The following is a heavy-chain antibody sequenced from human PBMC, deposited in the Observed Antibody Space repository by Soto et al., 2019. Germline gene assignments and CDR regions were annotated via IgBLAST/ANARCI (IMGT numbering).Heavy chain of an antibody. D-gene: IGHD3-22*01. CDR3: ARSHYDSACLAVDP. V-gene: IGHV4-59*02. J-gene: IGHJ5*02. CDR2: MYFGGSF. Sequence: SETLSLTCHVSGPSVSHGYWSWIRQPPGKGLEWIGFMYFGGSFNYNPSLTSRATISVETSKNQFSMKLTSVTASDTAVYYCARSHYDSACLAVDPWGQGTLVTV. CDR1: GPSVSHGY.